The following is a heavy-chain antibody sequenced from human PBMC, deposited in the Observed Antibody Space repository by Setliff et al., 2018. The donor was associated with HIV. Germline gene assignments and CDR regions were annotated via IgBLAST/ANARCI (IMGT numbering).Heavy chain of an antibody. CDR2: IFHSGGT. J-gene: IGHJ4*02. Sequence: SETLSLTCAFSGSSFSSVYHWAWIRQPPGKGLECIGTIFHSGGTYYNPSLKSRVTISVDTSKHQFSLRLSSVTAADTAVYYCARDGGSSGWYFVLGYSDYWGPGTLVTVSS. V-gene: IGHV4-38-2*02. CDR1: GSSFSSVYH. D-gene: IGHD6-19*01. CDR3: ARDGGSSGWYFVLGYSDY.